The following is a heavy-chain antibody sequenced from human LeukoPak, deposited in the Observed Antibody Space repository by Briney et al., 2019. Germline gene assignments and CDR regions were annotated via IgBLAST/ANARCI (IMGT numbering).Heavy chain of an antibody. CDR2: IVAGSASA. V-gene: IGHV1-58*01. D-gene: IGHD2-2*01. CDR3: AARRPMHCSSDGCIQTWFDS. CDR1: GLTFSDSA. J-gene: IGHJ5*01. Sequence: SVKVSCKASGLTFSDSAVQWVRQARGQRLEWIGWIVAGSASANFAQKFQERVTISRDMSTNTAYMEVRRLRSEDTAVYYCAARRPMHCSSDGCIQTWFDSWGQGTLITVSS.